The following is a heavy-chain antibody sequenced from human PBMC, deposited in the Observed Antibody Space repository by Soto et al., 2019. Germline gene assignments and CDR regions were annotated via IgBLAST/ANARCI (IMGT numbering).Heavy chain of an antibody. V-gene: IGHV4-59*01. CDR3: ARAPWFYSSGWYYFDY. CDR1: GGSISSYY. Sequence: XGTLCLSFTVSGGSISSYYGSWIRQPPGKGLEWIGYIYYSGSTNYNPSLKSRVTISVDTSKNQFSLKLSSVTAADTAVYYCARAPWFYSSGWYYFDYWGQATLVTVSS. J-gene: IGHJ4*02. D-gene: IGHD6-19*01. CDR2: IYYSGST.